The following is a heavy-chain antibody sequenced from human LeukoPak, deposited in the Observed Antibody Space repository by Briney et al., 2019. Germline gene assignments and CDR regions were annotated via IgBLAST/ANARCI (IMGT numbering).Heavy chain of an antibody. CDR2: INIDGRSI. CDR3: ARVPATGTAFDD. CDR1: TFSFSNYW. Sequence: GGSLRLSCAASTFSFSNYWTHWVRQAPGKGLVWVSRINIDGRSISYADSVKGRFTTSKDNAKNTLYLQMNSLRAEDTAVYYCARVPATGTAFDDWGQGTLVTVSS. V-gene: IGHV3-74*01. D-gene: IGHD6-13*01. J-gene: IGHJ4*02.